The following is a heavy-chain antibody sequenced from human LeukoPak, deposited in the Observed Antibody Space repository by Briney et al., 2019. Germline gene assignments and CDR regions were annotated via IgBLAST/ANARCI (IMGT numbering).Heavy chain of an antibody. J-gene: IGHJ5*02. CDR1: VGSMGSYY. V-gene: IGHV4-4*07. CDR2: IYSAGTT. Sequence: SETLSLTCTVSVGSMGSYYWAWIRQPAGKGLEWIGRIYSAGTTTYNPALKSRVTMSIDMSKNQFSLTLRSMTAADTAVYYCARDKAWLDPWGQGTLVTVSS. CDR3: ARDKAWLDP. D-gene: IGHD5-12*01.